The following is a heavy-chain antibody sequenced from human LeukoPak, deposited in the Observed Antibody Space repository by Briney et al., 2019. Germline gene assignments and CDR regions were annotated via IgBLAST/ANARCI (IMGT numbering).Heavy chain of an antibody. Sequence: GGSLRLSCAASGFTFSSYAMSWVRQAPGKGLEWVSAISGSGGSTYYADSVKGRFTISRDNSKNTLYLQMNSLRAEDTAVYYCAKSPPVSSTSGYYYYYMDVWGKGTTVTVSS. D-gene: IGHD2-2*01. CDR1: GFTFSSYA. J-gene: IGHJ6*03. CDR3: AKSPPVSSTSGYYYYYMDV. V-gene: IGHV3-23*01. CDR2: ISGSGGST.